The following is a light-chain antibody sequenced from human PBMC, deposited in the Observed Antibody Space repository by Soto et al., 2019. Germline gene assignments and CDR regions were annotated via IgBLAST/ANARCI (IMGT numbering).Light chain of an antibody. J-gene: IGKJ5*01. Sequence: EIVLTQSPATLSLSPGERATLSCRASQSVSSYLAWYQQKPGQAPRLLIYDASNRATGIPARFSGSGSGTDFTLTISSLEPEDFAVYSSQQRSNWPPITFGQATRLEI. CDR2: DAS. CDR3: QQRSNWPPIT. V-gene: IGKV3-11*01. CDR1: QSVSSY.